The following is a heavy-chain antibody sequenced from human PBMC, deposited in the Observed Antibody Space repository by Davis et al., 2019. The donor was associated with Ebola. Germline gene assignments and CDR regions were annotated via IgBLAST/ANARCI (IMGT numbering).Heavy chain of an antibody. V-gene: IGHV3-21*01. CDR1: GFTFSSYS. CDR2: ISSSSSYI. Sequence: GESLRLSCAASGFTFSSYSMNWVRQAPGKGLEWVSSISSSSSYIYYADSVKGRFTISRDNAKNSLYLQMNSLRAEDTAVYYCARGYVAARPGYYYGMDVWGQGTTVTVSS. D-gene: IGHD6-6*01. J-gene: IGHJ6*02. CDR3: ARGYVAARPGYYYGMDV.